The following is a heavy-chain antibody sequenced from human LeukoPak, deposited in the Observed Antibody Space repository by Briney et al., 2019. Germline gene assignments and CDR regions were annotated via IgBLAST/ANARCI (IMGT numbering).Heavy chain of an antibody. D-gene: IGHD3-10*01. Sequence: ASVKVSCKASGYTFTSYGISWVRQAPGQGLEWMGWISAYNGNTNYAQKLQGRVTMTTDTSTSTAYMELRSLRSDDTAVYYCARVPLGATMVRGVIPNWFDPWGQGTLVTVSS. CDR2: ISAYNGNT. J-gene: IGHJ5*02. V-gene: IGHV1-18*04. CDR3: ARVPLGATMVRGVIPNWFDP. CDR1: GYTFTSYG.